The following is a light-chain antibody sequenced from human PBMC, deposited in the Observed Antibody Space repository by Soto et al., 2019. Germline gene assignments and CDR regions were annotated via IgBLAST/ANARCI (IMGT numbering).Light chain of an antibody. CDR2: EVS. V-gene: IGLV2-14*03. J-gene: IGLJ1*01. CDR1: NTDVGGYNY. Sequence: QSVLTQPASVSGSPGQSITISCSGTNTDVGGYNYVSWYQQYPGKAPKLIIYEVSNRPSGVSNRFSGSKSGNTASLTISGLQAEDEGDYYCSSYSDNSTYVFXTGTKVTVL. CDR3: SSYSDNSTYV.